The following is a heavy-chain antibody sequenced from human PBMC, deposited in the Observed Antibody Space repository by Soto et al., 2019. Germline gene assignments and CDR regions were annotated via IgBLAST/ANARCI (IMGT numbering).Heavy chain of an antibody. V-gene: IGHV4-30-2*01. D-gene: IGHD4-17*01. CDR1: RDCRNPANNT. J-gene: IGHJ5*02. CDR2: TYHSGNP. Sequence: SGTLSLGCAVSRDCRNPANNTWALFRLKNRKALEWIGHTYHSGNPYYNPSLKSRVIISVDRSKNQFSLKVRSVTAADTAVYYCARETYGDYVGYLDPWSKVIQVTVSS. CDR3: ARETYGDYVGYLDP.